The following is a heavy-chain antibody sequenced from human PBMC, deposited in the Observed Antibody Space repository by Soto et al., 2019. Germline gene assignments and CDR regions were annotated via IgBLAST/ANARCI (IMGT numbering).Heavy chain of an antibody. CDR3: ARLEMATIRAYYYYGMDV. CDR1: GYTFTGYY. V-gene: IGHV1-2*02. Sequence: ASVKVSCKASGYTFTGYYMHWVRQAPGQGLEWMGWINPNSGGTNYVQKFQGRVTMTRDTSISTAYMELSRLRSDDTAVYYCARLEMATIRAYYYYGMDVWGQGTTVTVSS. J-gene: IGHJ6*02. CDR2: INPNSGGT. D-gene: IGHD5-12*01.